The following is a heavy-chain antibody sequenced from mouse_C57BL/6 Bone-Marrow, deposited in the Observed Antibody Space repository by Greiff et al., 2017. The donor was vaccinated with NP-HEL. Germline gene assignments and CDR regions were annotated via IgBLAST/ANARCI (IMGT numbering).Heavy chain of an antibody. CDR2: ILPGSGST. CDR1: GYTFTGYW. Sequence: VQLQQSGAELMKPGASVKLSCTATGYTFTGYWIEWVQQRPGHGLEWIGEILPGSGSTNYTAKITGKATFTADTSSNTAYMQLSGLATEDSAIYYCARGPRYFDVWGTGTTVTVSS. CDR3: ARGPRYFDV. J-gene: IGHJ1*03. V-gene: IGHV1-9*01.